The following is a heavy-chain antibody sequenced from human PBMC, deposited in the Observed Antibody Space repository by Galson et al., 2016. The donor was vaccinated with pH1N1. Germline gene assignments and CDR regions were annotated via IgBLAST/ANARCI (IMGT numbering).Heavy chain of an antibody. CDR3: AKSPLFAGDYVGTDV. CDR2: INGRNGGT. J-gene: IGHJ6*02. D-gene: IGHD4-17*01. Sequence: SLRLSCAASGFTSNTYAMTWVRQAPGKGLEWVSAINGRNGGTHYADSVKGRFTISRYISKNTLFLQMNSLRAEDTAVYYCAKSPLFAGDYVGTDVWGQGTTVTVSS. CDR1: GFTSNTYA. V-gene: IGHV3-23*01.